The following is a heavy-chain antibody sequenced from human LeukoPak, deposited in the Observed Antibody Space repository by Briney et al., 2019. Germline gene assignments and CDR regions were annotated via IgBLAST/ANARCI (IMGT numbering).Heavy chain of an antibody. CDR3: ARGVGPRGVDWFDP. CDR1: GFTVSSNY. V-gene: IGHV3-53*01. CDR2: IYSGGST. J-gene: IGHJ5*02. Sequence: GGSLRLSCAASGFTVSSNYMSRVRQAPGKGLEWVSVIYSGGSTYYADSVKGRFTISRDNSKNTLYLQMNSLRAEDTAVYYCARGVGPRGVDWFDPWGQGTLVTVSS. D-gene: IGHD2-15*01.